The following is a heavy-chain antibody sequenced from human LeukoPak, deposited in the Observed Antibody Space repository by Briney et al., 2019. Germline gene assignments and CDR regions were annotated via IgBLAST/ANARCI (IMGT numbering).Heavy chain of an antibody. J-gene: IGHJ6*03. D-gene: IGHD1-26*01. CDR1: GFTFSSYP. V-gene: IGHV3-30*01. CDR3: ARGQLLLGGYFYYMDV. CDR2: VSDDGNKK. Sequence: PGGSLRLSCAASGFTFSSYPIHWVRQAPGKGLEWVAVVSDDGNKKFDADFVKGRFTISRDNSKNTLYLQMNSLRGEDTAVYYCARGQLLLGGYFYYMDVWGKGTTVTVSS.